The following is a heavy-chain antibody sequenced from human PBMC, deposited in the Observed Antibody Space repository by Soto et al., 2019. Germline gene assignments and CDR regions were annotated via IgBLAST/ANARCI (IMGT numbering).Heavy chain of an antibody. CDR2: VWFDGSIK. CDR3: ARDPQDKEYYGMDV. V-gene: IGHV3-33*01. J-gene: IGHJ6*02. Sequence: GGSLRLSCAASGFSFSNYGMHWVRQAPGQGLEWLALVWFDGSIKYYGDSVRGRFTISKDNSKNTLYLHMQNLRADDTALYYCARDPQDKEYYGMDVWGQGTTVTVSS. D-gene: IGHD2-15*01. CDR1: GFSFSNYG.